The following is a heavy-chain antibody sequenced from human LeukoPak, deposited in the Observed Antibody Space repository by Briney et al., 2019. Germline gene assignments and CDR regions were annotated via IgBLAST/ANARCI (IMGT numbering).Heavy chain of an antibody. J-gene: IGHJ2*01. Sequence: SETLSLTCTVSGGSISSSSYYRGWIRQPPGKGLEWIGSIYYSGSTYYNPSLKSRVTISVDTSKNQFSLKLSSVTAADTAVYYCARYSGSYRAGWYFDLWGRGTLVTVSS. CDR1: GGSISSSSYY. CDR2: IYYSGST. V-gene: IGHV4-39*01. D-gene: IGHD1-26*01. CDR3: ARYSGSYRAGWYFDL.